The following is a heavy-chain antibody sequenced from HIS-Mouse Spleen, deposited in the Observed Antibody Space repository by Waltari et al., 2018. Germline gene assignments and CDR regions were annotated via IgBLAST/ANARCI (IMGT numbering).Heavy chain of an antibody. V-gene: IGHV4-39*07. CDR1: GCSISSSSYY. D-gene: IGHD6-13*01. Sequence: QLQLQESGPGLVKPSATLSLTCTVSGCSISSSSYYWGWLRHPPGKGLEWIGSIYYGGSTYYNPSLKSRVTISVDTSKNQFSLKLSSVTAADTAVYYCAREIPYSSSWYDWYFDLWGRGTLVTVSS. J-gene: IGHJ2*01. CDR2: IYYGGST. CDR3: AREIPYSSSWYDWYFDL.